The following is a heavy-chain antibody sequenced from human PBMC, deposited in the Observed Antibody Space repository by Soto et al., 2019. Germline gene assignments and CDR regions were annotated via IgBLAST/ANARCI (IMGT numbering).Heavy chain of an antibody. V-gene: IGHV3-23*01. J-gene: IGHJ6*02. D-gene: IGHD2-2*01. CDR1: GFNFNAYV. Sequence: GGSLRLSCAASGFNFNAYVMNWVRQAPGKGLEWVSIISFTGDSRYYADSVKDRFTISRDNSQNTLYLQMNSLRAEDTAVYYCAKNSCSSPGCPYGMDVWGQGTTVNVSS. CDR3: AKNSCSSPGCPYGMDV. CDR2: ISFTGDSR.